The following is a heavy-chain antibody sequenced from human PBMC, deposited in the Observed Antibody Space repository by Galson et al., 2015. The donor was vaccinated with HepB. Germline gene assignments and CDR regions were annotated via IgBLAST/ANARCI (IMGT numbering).Heavy chain of an antibody. CDR3: ATDWEYYDFLTGYDNFDY. CDR2: IKSKIDDGKT. CDR1: GFTFRNAW. J-gene: IGHJ4*02. Sequence: LRLSCAASGFTFRNAWMNWVRQAPGKGLEWVGRIKSKIDDGKTDSAAPVKGRFAISRDDTNNTLYLQMNNLKTEDTAVYYCATDWEYYDFLTGYDNFDYWGQGTLVTVSS. V-gene: IGHV3-15*07. D-gene: IGHD3-9*01.